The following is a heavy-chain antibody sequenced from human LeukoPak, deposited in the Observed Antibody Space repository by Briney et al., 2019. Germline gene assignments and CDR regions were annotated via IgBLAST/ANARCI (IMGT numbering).Heavy chain of an antibody. Sequence: ASVKVSCKASGYTFTGYYMHWVRQAPGQRLEWMGWINAGNENTKYSQKFQGRVPITRDTSASTAYMELSSLTSEDTAVYYCARDLYGDYFDYWGQGTLVTVSS. V-gene: IGHV1-3*01. CDR1: GYTFTGYY. CDR2: INAGNENT. J-gene: IGHJ4*02. D-gene: IGHD3-16*01. CDR3: ARDLYGDYFDY.